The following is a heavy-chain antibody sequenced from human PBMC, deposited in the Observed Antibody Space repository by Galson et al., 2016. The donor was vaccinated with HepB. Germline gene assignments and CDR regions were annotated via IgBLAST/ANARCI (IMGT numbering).Heavy chain of an antibody. CDR1: GGSFSIFY. CDR3: ARSRQRSNDPNYYDSREWGAFDI. CDR2: VHRSGNV. D-gene: IGHD3-22*01. V-gene: IGHV4-34*01. Sequence: SETLSLTCTVSGGSFSIFYWTWIRQSPGMGLEWIGEVHRSGNVNYNPYLESRVTISVDTSKNQFSLRLTSVTAADTAVYYCARSRQRSNDPNYYDSREWGAFDIWGQGTKLTVSS. J-gene: IGHJ3*02.